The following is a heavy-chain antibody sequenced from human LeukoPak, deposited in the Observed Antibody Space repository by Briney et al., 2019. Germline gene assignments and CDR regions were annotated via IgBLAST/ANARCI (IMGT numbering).Heavy chain of an antibody. CDR3: ARGIATHSEPDADLGFDY. J-gene: IGHJ4*02. CDR1: GGTFSSYI. CDR2: IIPLLRTS. V-gene: IGHV1-69*05. Sequence: GSSVKVSCKASGGTFSSYIISWVRQAPGQGLEWMGGIIPLLRTSNYAQKFQGRVTITTDESMSTAYMELSSLRSEDTAVYYCARGIATHSEPDADLGFDYWGQGTLVTVSS. D-gene: IGHD6-13*01.